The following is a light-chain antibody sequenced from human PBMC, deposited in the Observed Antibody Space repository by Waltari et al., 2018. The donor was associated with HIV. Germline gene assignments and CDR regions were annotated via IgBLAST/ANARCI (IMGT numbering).Light chain of an antibody. CDR3: CSYAGSYINYV. J-gene: IGLJ1*01. CDR2: DVS. CDR1: SSDVGGYNY. Sequence: QSALTQPRSVSGSPGQSVTISCTGTSSDVGGYNYFSSYQQHPGKAPKLMIYDVSKRPSGVPDRFSGSKSGNTASLTISGLQAEDEADYYCCSYAGSYINYVFGTGTKVTVL. V-gene: IGLV2-11*01.